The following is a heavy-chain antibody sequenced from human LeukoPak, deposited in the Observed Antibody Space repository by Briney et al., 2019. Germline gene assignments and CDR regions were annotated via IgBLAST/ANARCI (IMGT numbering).Heavy chain of an antibody. V-gene: IGHV3-7*01. CDR2: IKQDGSEK. CDR3: ARDNYYDSSGYPNLDY. Sequence: GGSLRLSCAASGFTFSSYAMSWVRQAPGKGLEWVANIKQDGSEKYYVDSVKGRFTISRDNAKNSLYLQMNSLRAEDTAVYYCARDNYYDSSGYPNLDYWGQGTLVTVSS. J-gene: IGHJ4*02. CDR1: GFTFSSYA. D-gene: IGHD3-22*01.